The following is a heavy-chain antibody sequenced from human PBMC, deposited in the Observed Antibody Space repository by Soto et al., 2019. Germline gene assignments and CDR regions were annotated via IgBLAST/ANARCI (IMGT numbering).Heavy chain of an antibody. CDR3: ARHQYGDYVNTPHWFDP. CDR1: GYSFTSYW. V-gene: IGHV5-51*01. Sequence: GESLKISCKGSGYSFTSYWIGWVRQMPGKGLEWMGIIYPGDSDTRYSPSFQGQVTISADKSISTAYLQWSSLKASDTAMYYCARHQYGDYVNTPHWFDPWGQGTLVTVSS. J-gene: IGHJ5*02. D-gene: IGHD4-17*01. CDR2: IYPGDSDT.